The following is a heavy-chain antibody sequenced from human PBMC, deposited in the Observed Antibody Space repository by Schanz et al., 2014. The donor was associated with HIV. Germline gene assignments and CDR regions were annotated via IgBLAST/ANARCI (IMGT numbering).Heavy chain of an antibody. J-gene: IGHJ5*01. CDR3: AKSRFQLHWFDS. V-gene: IGHV1-2*02. CDR2: INPNEGDT. D-gene: IGHD2-2*01. CDR1: GYTFTNYD. Sequence: QVQLVQSGPDVKKPGASVRVSCKASGYTFTNYDVNWVRQAAGQGPEWMGWINPNEGDTKFAQKFRGRVTMTRDTSISTAYMELTRLRYDDTAVYYCAKSRFQLHWFDSWGQGTLVTVSS.